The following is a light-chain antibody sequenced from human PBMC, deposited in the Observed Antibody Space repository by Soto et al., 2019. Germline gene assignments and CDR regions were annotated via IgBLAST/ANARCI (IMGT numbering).Light chain of an antibody. J-gene: IGKJ5*01. V-gene: IGKV3-15*01. Sequence: EIVMTQSPATLSVSPGERATLSCRASQSISSNLGWYQQRPGQAPRLLIYGASTRATGIPARCSGSRSGTEFTLTISSLQSEDFAVYYCQQYNTWRSITFGQGTRLEIK. CDR2: GAS. CDR1: QSISSN. CDR3: QQYNTWRSIT.